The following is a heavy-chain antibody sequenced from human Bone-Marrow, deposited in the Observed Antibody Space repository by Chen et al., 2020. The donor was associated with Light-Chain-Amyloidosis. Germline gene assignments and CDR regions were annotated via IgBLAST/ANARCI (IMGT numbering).Heavy chain of an antibody. Sequence: EVQLEQSGPEVKKPGESLKISCKGSGYXXPNYWIGWVRQMPGKGLEWMGVIYPDDSDARYSPSFEGQVTISADKSITTAYPQWRSLXASXXXMYYCARRRDGYNFDYWGQGTLVTVSS. V-gene: IGHV5-51*01. CDR3: ARRRDGYNFDY. CDR1: GYXXPNYW. CDR2: IYPDDSDA. J-gene: IGHJ4*02. D-gene: IGHD5-12*01.